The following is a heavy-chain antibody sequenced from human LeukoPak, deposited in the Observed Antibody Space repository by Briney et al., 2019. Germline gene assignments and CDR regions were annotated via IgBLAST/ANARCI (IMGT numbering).Heavy chain of an antibody. D-gene: IGHD5-24*01. CDR3: ARNMAREFDY. CDR2: IYYSGST. V-gene: IGHV4-59*01. CDR1: GGSISSYY. Sequence: SETLSLTCTVSGGSISSYYWSWIRQPPGKGLEWIGYIYYSGSTNYNPSLKSRVTISVDTSKNQFSLKLSSVTAADTAVYYCARNMAREFDYWGQGTLVTVSS. J-gene: IGHJ4*02.